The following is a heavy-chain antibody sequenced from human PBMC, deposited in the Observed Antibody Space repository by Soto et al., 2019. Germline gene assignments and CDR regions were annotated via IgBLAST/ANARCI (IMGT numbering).Heavy chain of an antibody. D-gene: IGHD2-21*01. CDR3: ARDWGACTPGECYSHGFDL. CDR2: SWHDGRHL. J-gene: IGHJ3*01. CDR1: GFTLATYG. V-gene: IGHV3-33*01. Sequence: QEQLVESGGGMIQPGRSLRLSWAVSGFTLATYGMHWGRQAAGQGREGVAVSWHDGRHLDYADSVRGRFTVFRYASKNTLFLEMNGLSGDDTAVYYCARDWGACTPGECYSHGFDLWGQGTLVTVSS.